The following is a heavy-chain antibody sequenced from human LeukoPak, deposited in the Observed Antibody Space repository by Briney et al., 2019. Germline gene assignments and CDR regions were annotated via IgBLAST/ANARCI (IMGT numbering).Heavy chain of an antibody. CDR3: ARVAPNTVTTDY. V-gene: IGHV4-59*01. Sequence: SETLSLTCTVSGGSISSYYWSWIRQPPGKGLEWIGYIYYSGSTSYSPSLKSRVAISVDTSKNQFSLKPSSVTAADTAVYYCARVAPNTVTTDYWGQGTLVTVSS. D-gene: IGHD4-17*01. CDR1: GGSISSYY. CDR2: IYYSGST. J-gene: IGHJ4*02.